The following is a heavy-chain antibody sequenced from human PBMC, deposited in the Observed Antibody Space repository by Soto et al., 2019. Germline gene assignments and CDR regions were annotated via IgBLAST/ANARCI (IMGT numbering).Heavy chain of an antibody. CDR3: ARRYSSSLDY. CDR2: IYYSGST. Sequence: SETLSLTCTVSGDSMSSSNWWNWVRQPPGKGLEWIGYIYYSGSTNYNPSLKSRVTISVDTSKNQFSLKLSSVTAADTAVYYCARRYSSSLDYWGQGTLVTVSS. D-gene: IGHD6-13*01. CDR1: GDSMSSSNW. V-gene: IGHV4-59*08. J-gene: IGHJ4*02.